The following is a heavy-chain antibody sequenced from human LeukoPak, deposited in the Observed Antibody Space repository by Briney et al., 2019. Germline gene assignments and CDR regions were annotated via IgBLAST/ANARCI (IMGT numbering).Heavy chain of an antibody. CDR1: GFTFSSYA. CDR2: ISGGGGTT. V-gene: IGHV3-23*01. D-gene: IGHD2-2*01. Sequence: GGSLRLSCAASGFTFSSYAMSWVRQAPGKGLEWLSTISGGGGTTYYADSLKGRFTISRDNSKNTLYLQMNSLRADDTALYYCAKDRTSCRYDDCLSWFDPWGQGTLVTVSS. CDR3: AKDRTSCRYDDCLSWFDP. J-gene: IGHJ5*02.